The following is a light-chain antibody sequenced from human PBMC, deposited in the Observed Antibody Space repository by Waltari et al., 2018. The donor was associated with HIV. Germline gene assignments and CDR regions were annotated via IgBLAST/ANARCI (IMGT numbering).Light chain of an antibody. V-gene: IGLV3-21*02. CDR3: QVWDSSSDDWV. J-gene: IGLJ3*02. Sequence: SYVLTQPPSVSVAPGQTASMTCGGNNMGGKNVHWYQQKPGQDPVLLVYDNSDRPSGIPERISGSKSGNTAALTISRVEAGDEADYYCQVWDSSSDDWVFGGGTKLTVL. CDR2: DNS. CDR1: NMGGKN.